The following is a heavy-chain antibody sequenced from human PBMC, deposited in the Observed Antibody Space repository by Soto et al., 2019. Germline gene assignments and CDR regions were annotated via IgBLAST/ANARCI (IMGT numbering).Heavy chain of an antibody. D-gene: IGHD4-17*01. CDR1: GGSISSYY. CDR3: ARATTASYGVHCFDP. CDR2: IYYSGST. Sequence: QVQLQESGPGLVKPSETLSLTCTVSGGSISSYYWSWIRQPPGKGLEWIGYIYYSGSTNYNPSLTSRDTTSVDASKNQFSLKLSSVTAADTAVYYCARATTASYGVHCFDPWGQGTLVTVSS. V-gene: IGHV4-59*01. J-gene: IGHJ5*02.